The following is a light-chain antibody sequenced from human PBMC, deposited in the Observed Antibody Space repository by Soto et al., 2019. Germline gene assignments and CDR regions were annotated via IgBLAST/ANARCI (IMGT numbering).Light chain of an antibody. V-gene: IGLV6-57*04. CDR3: QSYDSNNVL. CDR1: SGSIASNY. CDR2: EDN. Sequence: NFMLTQPHSVSESPGKTVTISCTRSSGSIASNYVQWYQQRPGSAPTTVIYEDNQRPSGVPDRFSGSIDSSSNSASLIISGLKTEDEADYYCQSYDSNNVLFGGGTKLTVL. J-gene: IGLJ2*01.